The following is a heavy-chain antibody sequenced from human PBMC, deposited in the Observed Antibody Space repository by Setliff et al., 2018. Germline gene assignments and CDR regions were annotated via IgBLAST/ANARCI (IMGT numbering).Heavy chain of an antibody. CDR1: GASISSHY. CDR3: ASERESASRQTYFDS. Sequence: SETLSLTCSVSGASISSHYWSWIRQSSGKDLEWIGTIYETGSTDYNPSLKSRVTILSDTSKNQFSLILSSVTAADTAVYYCASERESASRQTYFDSWGQGTRVTVSS. CDR2: IYETGST. J-gene: IGHJ4*02. D-gene: IGHD2-15*01. V-gene: IGHV4-59*11.